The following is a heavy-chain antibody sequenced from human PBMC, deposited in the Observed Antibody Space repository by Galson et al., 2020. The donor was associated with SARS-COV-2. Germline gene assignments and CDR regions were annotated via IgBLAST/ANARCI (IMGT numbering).Heavy chain of an antibody. Sequence: GGSLRLSCATSEFTVSDYFVSWIRQAPGKGLEWISYISNSGSTEYYADSVKGRFTISRDNARNSLYLQMNSLRAEDTAVYYCARGKWVTSGAFDIWGQGTMVTVSS. CDR3: ARGKWVTSGAFDI. CDR1: EFTVSDYF. J-gene: IGHJ3*02. CDR2: ISNSGSTE. V-gene: IGHV3-11*01. D-gene: IGHD2-21*02.